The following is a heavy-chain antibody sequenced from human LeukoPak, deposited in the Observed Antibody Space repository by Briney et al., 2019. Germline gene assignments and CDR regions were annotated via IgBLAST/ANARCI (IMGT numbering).Heavy chain of an antibody. CDR2: IYHSGST. CDR1: GGSISSSNW. Sequence: PSETLSLTCAVSGGSISSSNWWSWVRQPPGKGLEWIGEIYHSGSTNYNPSLNSRVTISRDTSKNHFSLELSSVTAADTAVYFCARGRVSSSSWSSTYYYYFYMDVWGRGTTVTVSS. V-gene: IGHV4-4*02. CDR3: ARGRVSSSSWSSTYYYYFYMDV. D-gene: IGHD6-13*01. J-gene: IGHJ6*03.